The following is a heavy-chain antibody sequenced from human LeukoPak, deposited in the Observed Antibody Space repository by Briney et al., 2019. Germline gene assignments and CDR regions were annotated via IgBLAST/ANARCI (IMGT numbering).Heavy chain of an antibody. D-gene: IGHD3-16*01. CDR3: AKSPTPRLVHPPDY. V-gene: IGHV3-30*02. CDR1: GFTFSSYD. CDR2: IRYDGSNK. J-gene: IGHJ4*02. Sequence: GGSLRLSCAASGFTFSSYDIHWVRQAPGKGLEWVAFIRYDGSNKYYADSVKGRFTISRDNSKNTLYVQMNSLKNEDTAVYYCAKSPTPRLVHPPDYWGQGTLVTVSS.